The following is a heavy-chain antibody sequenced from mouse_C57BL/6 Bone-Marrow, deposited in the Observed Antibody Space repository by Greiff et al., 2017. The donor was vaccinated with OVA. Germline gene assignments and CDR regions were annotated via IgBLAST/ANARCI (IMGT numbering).Heavy chain of an antibody. Sequence: VQLQQSGPELVKPGASVKISCKASGYAFSSSWMNWVKQRPGKGLEWIGRIYPGDGDTNYNGKFKGKATLTADKSSSTAYMQLSSLTSEDSAVYFCASSYEAYWGQGTLVTVSA. J-gene: IGHJ3*01. CDR1: GYAFSSSW. D-gene: IGHD2-3*01. CDR3: ASSYEAY. CDR2: IYPGDGDT. V-gene: IGHV1-82*01.